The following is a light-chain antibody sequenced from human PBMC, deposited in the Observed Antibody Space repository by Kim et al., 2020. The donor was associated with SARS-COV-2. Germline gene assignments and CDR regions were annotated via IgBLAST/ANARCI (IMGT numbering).Light chain of an antibody. CDR1: SSDVGDYNY. Sequence: QSALTQPASASGSPGQSITISCTGTSSDVGDYNYVSWYQQHPGKAPKLMINDVSKRPSGVSNRFSGSKSGNTASLTISGLQAEDEADYYCSSYTSSSTYVFGTGTKVTVL. J-gene: IGLJ1*01. CDR3: SSYTSSSTYV. V-gene: IGLV2-14*01. CDR2: DVS.